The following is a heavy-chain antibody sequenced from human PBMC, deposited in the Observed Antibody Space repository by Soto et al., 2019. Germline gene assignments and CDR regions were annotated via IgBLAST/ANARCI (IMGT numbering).Heavy chain of an antibody. Sequence: QVQLVESGGGVVQPGRSLRLSCAASGFTFSTYSMHWVRQAPGRGLEWVAVVWYDGNNKYYADSVKGRFTISRDNSKNMLFMQMKNLRDEGAAVSYCARDGVATIAYWGQGTLVTVSS. V-gene: IGHV3-33*01. CDR3: ARDGVATIAY. J-gene: IGHJ4*02. D-gene: IGHD5-12*01. CDR1: GFTFSTYS. CDR2: VWYDGNNK.